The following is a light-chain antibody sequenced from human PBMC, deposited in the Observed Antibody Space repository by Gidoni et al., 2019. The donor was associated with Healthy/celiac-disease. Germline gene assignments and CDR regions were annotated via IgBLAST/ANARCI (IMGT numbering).Light chain of an antibody. CDR3: QQSYSTSWT. Sequence: DIQMTQSPSSLSASVGDRVTITCLASQSISSYLNWYQQKPGKAPKVLIYAASSVQSGVPSRFSGSGSGTDFTLTISRLQPEDFATYYCQQSYSTSWTFGQGTKVEIK. CDR1: QSISSY. V-gene: IGKV1-39*01. CDR2: AAS. J-gene: IGKJ1*01.